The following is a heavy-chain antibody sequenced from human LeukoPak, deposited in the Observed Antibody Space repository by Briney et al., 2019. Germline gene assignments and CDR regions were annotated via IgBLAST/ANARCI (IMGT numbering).Heavy chain of an antibody. V-gene: IGHV3-30*18. J-gene: IGHJ5*02. D-gene: IGHD4-17*01. CDR2: ISYDGSNK. CDR1: GFTFSSYG. Sequence: PGRSLRLSCAASGFTFSSYGMHWVRQAPGKGLEWVAVISYDGSNKYYADSVKGRFTISRDNSKNTLYLQMNSLRAEDTAVYYCAKDPAPETTVTANWFDPWGQGTLVTVSS. CDR3: AKDPAPETTVTANWFDP.